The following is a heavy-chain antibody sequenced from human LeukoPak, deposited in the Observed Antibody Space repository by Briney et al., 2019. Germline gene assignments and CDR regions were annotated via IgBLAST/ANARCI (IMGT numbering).Heavy chain of an antibody. CDR2: ISPSGDIT. D-gene: IGHD3-10*01. V-gene: IGHV3-23*01. J-gene: IGHJ4*02. CDR3: ATTYYYGTGSFDS. CDR1: GFTFSNYG. Sequence: GGSLRLSCAASGFTFSNYGMNWVRQAPGKGLEWVSGISPSGDITYYADSVKGRFTISRDKSKNTLYLQMNSLRAEDTAVYYCATTYYYGTGSFDSWGQGTLATVSS.